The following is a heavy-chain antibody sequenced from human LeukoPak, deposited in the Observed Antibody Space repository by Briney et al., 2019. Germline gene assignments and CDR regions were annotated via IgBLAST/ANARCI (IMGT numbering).Heavy chain of an antibody. V-gene: IGHV3-23*01. CDR1: GFTFSSYA. J-gene: IGHJ4*02. CDR2: ISGSGGST. D-gene: IGHD4-17*01. CDR3: AKDRGRTTVTTWHDY. Sequence: GGSLRLSCAASGFTFSSYAMRWDRQAPGKGLEWVSAISGSGGSTYYAGSVKGRFTISRDNSKNTLYLQMNSRRAEDTAVYYCAKDRGRTTVTTWHDYWGQGTLVTVSS.